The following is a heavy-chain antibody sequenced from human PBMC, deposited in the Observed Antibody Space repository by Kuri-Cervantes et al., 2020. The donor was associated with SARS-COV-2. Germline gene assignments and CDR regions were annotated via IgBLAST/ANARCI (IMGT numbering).Heavy chain of an antibody. CDR2: IYTSGST. CDR3: ARNGIPSRAIFIDS. D-gene: IGHD5-18*01. Sequence: SETLSLTCTVSGGPISSYYWSWIRQPAGKGLEWIGRIYTSGSTNYNPSLKSRVTMSVDTSKNQFSLKLSSVTAADTAVYFCARNGIPSRAIFIDSWGRGTLVTVSS. V-gene: IGHV4-4*07. CDR1: GGPISSYY. J-gene: IGHJ5*01.